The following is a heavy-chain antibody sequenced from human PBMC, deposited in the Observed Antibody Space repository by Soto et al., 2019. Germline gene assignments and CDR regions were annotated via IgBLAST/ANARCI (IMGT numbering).Heavy chain of an antibody. D-gene: IGHD3-22*01. J-gene: IGHJ4*02. Sequence: WGSLRLSCAASGFTFNSYAMSWVRQAPGKGLEWVSAISGSGGSTYYADSVKGRFTISRDNSKNTLYLQMNSLRAEDTAVYYCAKEGPRNYYDSSGYYPTGYWGQGTLVTVSS. CDR2: ISGSGGST. CDR1: GFTFNSYA. V-gene: IGHV3-23*01. CDR3: AKEGPRNYYDSSGYYPTGY.